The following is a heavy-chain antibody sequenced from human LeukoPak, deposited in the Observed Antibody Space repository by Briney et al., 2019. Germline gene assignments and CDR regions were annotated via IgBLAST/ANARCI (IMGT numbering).Heavy chain of an antibody. J-gene: IGHJ5*02. V-gene: IGHV1-69*05. Sequence: SVKVSCKASGGTFSSYAISWVRQAPGQGLEWMGGIIPIFGTANYAQKFQGRVTITTDESTSTAYMELSSLRSEDTAVYYCARGLIVGATTPPGNWFDPWGQRTLVTVSS. CDR2: IIPIFGTA. CDR3: ARGLIVGATTPPGNWFDP. D-gene: IGHD1-26*01. CDR1: GGTFSSYA.